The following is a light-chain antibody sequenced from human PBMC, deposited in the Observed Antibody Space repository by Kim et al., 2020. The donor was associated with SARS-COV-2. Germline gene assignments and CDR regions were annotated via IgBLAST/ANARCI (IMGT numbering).Light chain of an antibody. Sequence: GQQVTHSCSGRHSNIGSDSVSWYQQLPGTAPKLLIYDNNKRPSGIPDRFSGSKSGTSATLGITGLQSGDEADYYCGTWDTSLRVGVFGGGTKLTVL. CDR1: HSNIGSDS. V-gene: IGLV1-51*01. CDR3: GTWDTSLRVGV. J-gene: IGLJ3*02. CDR2: DNN.